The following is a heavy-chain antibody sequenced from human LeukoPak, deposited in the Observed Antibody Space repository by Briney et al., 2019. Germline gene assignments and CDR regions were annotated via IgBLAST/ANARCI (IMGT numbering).Heavy chain of an antibody. J-gene: IGHJ4*02. Sequence: GESLRLSCAGSGFIFSDFYMNWIRQAPGKGLEWLAYISPSGSSTTYGDSVKGRFVISRDNTKNSVSLQMDSLRAEDTAVYFCAGDQVSAVFDYWGQGARVTV. D-gene: IGHD5/OR15-5a*01. V-gene: IGHV3-11*05. CDR1: GFIFSDFY. CDR3: AGDQVSAVFDY. CDR2: ISPSGSST.